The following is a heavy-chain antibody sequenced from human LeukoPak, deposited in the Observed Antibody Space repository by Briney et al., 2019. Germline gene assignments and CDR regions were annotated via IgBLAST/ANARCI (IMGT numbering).Heavy chain of an antibody. V-gene: IGHV3-23*01. J-gene: IGHJ4*02. Sequence: PGGSLRLSCAASGFTISSYAMSWVRQAPGKGLEWVSAISGSGGSTYYADSVKGRFTISRDNSKNTLYLQMNSLRAEDTAVYYCAKDLVVRPNTTVVTIVTFDYWGQGTLVTVSS. CDR3: AKDLVVRPNTTVVTIVTFDY. CDR1: GFTISSYA. CDR2: ISGSGGST. D-gene: IGHD4-23*01.